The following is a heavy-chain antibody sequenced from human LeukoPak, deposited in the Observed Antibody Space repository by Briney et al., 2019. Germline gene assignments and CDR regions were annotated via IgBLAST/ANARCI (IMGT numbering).Heavy chain of an antibody. J-gene: IGHJ4*02. Sequence: GGSLRLSCAASGFTFSSYAMSWVRQAPGKGLEWVSAISGSGGSTYYADSVKGRFTISRDNSKNTLYLQMNGLRAEDTAVYYCAKAGVVVKQVYFDYWGQGTLVTVSS. V-gene: IGHV3-23*01. D-gene: IGHD3-22*01. CDR3: AKAGVVVKQVYFDY. CDR1: GFTFSSYA. CDR2: ISGSGGST.